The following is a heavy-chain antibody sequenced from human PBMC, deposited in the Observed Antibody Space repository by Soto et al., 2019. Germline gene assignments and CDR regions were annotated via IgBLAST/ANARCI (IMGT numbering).Heavy chain of an antibody. V-gene: IGHV1-69*02. CDR3: VTSQGDRTVTTRMAN. J-gene: IGHJ4*02. Sequence: QVQLVQSGAEVKKPGSSVKVSCKASGGTFSTYTITWVRQAPGQGLEWMGRIIPSLAIANYAQKFQDRVTITEDKSTTTAYMELSSLRSDDTAVYYCVTSQGDRTVTTRMANWGQGTLIIVSS. CDR2: IIPSLAIA. CDR1: GGTFSTYT. D-gene: IGHD4-17*01.